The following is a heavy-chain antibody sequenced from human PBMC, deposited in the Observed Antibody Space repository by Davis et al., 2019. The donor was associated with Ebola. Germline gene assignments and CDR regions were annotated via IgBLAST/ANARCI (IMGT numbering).Heavy chain of an antibody. CDR3: ARVHIVLMVYASPSFDY. CDR2: INPNSGGT. V-gene: IGHV1-2*02. J-gene: IGHJ4*02. D-gene: IGHD2-8*01. CDR1: GYTFTGYY. Sequence: SVNVSCKASGYTFTGYYMHWVRQAPGQGPEWMGWINPNSGGTNYAQKFQGRVTMTRDTSISTAYMELSRLRSDDTAVYYCARVHIVLMVYASPSFDYWGQGTLVTVSS.